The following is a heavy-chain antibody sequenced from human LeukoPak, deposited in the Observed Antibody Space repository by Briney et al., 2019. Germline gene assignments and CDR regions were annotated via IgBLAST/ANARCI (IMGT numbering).Heavy chain of an antibody. Sequence: SETLSLTCTVSGGSISSYYWSWIRQPPGKGLEWIGYIYYSGSTNYNPSLKSRLTISVDTSKNQFSLKLSSVTAADTAVYYCASGGRRTTVTTFDYGGQGTLVTVS. CDR2: IYYSGST. V-gene: IGHV4-59*08. D-gene: IGHD4-17*01. J-gene: IGHJ4*02. CDR1: GGSISSYY. CDR3: ASGGRRTTVTTFDY.